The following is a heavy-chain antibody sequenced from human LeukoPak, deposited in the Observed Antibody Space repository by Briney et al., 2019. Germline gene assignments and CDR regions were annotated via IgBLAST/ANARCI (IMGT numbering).Heavy chain of an antibody. CDR1: GYTFTSYG. V-gene: IGHV1-18*01. CDR3: ARVEEVVVVPAAPRFYYYYYMDV. CDR2: ISAYNGNT. J-gene: IGHJ6*03. Sequence: GASVKVSCKASGYTFTSYGISWVRQAPGQGLEWMGWISAYNGNTNYAQKLQGRVTMTTDTSTSTAYMELRSLRSDDTAVYYCARVEEVVVVPAAPRFYYYYYMDVWGKGTTVTVSS. D-gene: IGHD2-2*01.